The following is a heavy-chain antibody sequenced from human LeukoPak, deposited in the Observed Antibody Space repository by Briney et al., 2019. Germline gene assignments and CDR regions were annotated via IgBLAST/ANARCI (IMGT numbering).Heavy chain of an antibody. Sequence: SETLSLTCTVSGGSISNYFWTWIRQPPGKGLEWIGYVYYSGNTNYNPSLRSRVTISIDTSKNQFSLNLKSVTAADTAMYYCAREGLAARRGAFDIWGQGKVVTVSS. CDR2: VYYSGNT. CDR1: GGSISNYF. CDR3: AREGLAARRGAFDI. V-gene: IGHV4-59*01. J-gene: IGHJ3*02. D-gene: IGHD6-6*01.